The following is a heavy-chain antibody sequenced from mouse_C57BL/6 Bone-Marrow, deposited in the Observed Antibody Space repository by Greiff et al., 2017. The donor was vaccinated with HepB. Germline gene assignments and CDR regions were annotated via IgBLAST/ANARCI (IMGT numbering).Heavy chain of an antibody. Sequence: VHLVESGPGLVQPSQSLSITCTVSGFSLTSYGVHWVRQSPGKGLEWLGVIWSGGSTDYNAAFISRLSISKDNSKSQVFFKMNSLQADDTAIYYCARSGNYYGSSLDYWGQGTTLTVSS. CDR3: ARSGNYYGSSLDY. CDR1: GFSLTSYG. V-gene: IGHV2-2*01. D-gene: IGHD1-1*01. CDR2: IWSGGST. J-gene: IGHJ2*01.